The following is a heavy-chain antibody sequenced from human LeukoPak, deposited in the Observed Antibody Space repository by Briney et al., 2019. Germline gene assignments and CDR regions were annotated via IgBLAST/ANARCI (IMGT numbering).Heavy chain of an antibody. J-gene: IGHJ4*02. D-gene: IGHD1-26*01. CDR1: GDSISTFY. V-gene: IGHV4-4*07. CDR2: FYTSGSA. CDR3: ARGYRGLPDFEY. Sequence: SETLSLTCTVFGDSISTFYWSWIRQPAGKGLEWIGRFYTSGSANYNASLKSRVTMSVDTSKNQFFLKLSSVTAADTAVYYCARGYRGLPDFEYWGQGALVIVSS.